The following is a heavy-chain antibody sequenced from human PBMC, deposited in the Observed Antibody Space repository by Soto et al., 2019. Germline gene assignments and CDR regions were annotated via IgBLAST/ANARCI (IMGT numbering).Heavy chain of an antibody. J-gene: IGHJ4*02. Sequence: QVQLQESGPGLVKPSETLSLTCTVSGGSISSYYCSWIRQPPGKGLEWIGYISYSGSANYNPSLRSRVTISVDPSNSRFSLKLNSVTAADTAVYYCARGGCSSTNCPSFLGDWGQGTLVTVSS. CDR2: ISYSGSA. CDR3: ARGGCSSTNCPSFLGD. V-gene: IGHV4-59*01. CDR1: GGSISSYY. D-gene: IGHD2-2*01.